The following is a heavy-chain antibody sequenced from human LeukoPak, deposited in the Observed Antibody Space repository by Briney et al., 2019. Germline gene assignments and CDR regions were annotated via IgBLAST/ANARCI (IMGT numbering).Heavy chain of an antibody. J-gene: IGHJ3*02. CDR1: GGSISSYY. D-gene: IGHD6-13*01. CDR3: ARYSYSSSWHDAFDT. V-gene: IGHV4-4*07. Sequence: SETLSLTCTVSGGSISSYYWSWIRQPAGKGLEWIGRIYTSESPTYNPSLKSRVTMSLDTSKNQFSLKLSSVTAADTAVYYCARYSYSSSWHDAFDTWGQGTMVTVSS. CDR2: IYTSESP.